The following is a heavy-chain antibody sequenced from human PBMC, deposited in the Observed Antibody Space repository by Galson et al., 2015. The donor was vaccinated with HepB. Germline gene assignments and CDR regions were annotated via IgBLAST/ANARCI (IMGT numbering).Heavy chain of an antibody. J-gene: IGHJ4*02. Sequence: SLRLSCAVSGFTFSTYALNWVRQAPGKGLEWVSTIIGGGGGTYYADSVKGRFTISRDNSKNTLYLQMNSLRAEDTAVYYCAKDRCSGGICYSDYWGQGTPVTVSS. CDR2: IIGGGGGT. V-gene: IGHV3-23*01. CDR1: GFTFSTYA. CDR3: AKDRCSGGICYSDY. D-gene: IGHD2-15*01.